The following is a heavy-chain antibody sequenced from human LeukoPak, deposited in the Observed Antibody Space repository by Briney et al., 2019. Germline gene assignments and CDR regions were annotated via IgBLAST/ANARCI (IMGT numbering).Heavy chain of an antibody. V-gene: IGHV3-33*01. Sequence: GRSLRLSCAASGFTFSSYGMHWVRQAPGKGLEWVAVLWYDGSNKYYADSVKGRFTISRDNSKNTLYLQMNSLRAEDTAVYYCARDSRDTAMVGPDYWGQGTLVTVSS. CDR3: ARDSRDTAMVGPDY. J-gene: IGHJ4*02. CDR2: LWYDGSNK. CDR1: GFTFSSYG. D-gene: IGHD5-18*01.